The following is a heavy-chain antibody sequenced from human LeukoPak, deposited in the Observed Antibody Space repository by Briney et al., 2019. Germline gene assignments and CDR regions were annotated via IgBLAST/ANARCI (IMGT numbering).Heavy chain of an antibody. CDR1: GGTFSTYA. J-gene: IGHJ4*02. CDR2: ILPIFDMA. Sequence: SVKVSCKASGGTFSTYAITWVRQAPGQGLEWMGRILPIFDMANYAQKFQGRVTITADKSTRTAYMELSSLRSDDTAVYYCAREGQLWLRDFDYWGQGTLVTVSS. CDR3: AREGQLWLRDFDY. V-gene: IGHV1-69*04. D-gene: IGHD5-18*01.